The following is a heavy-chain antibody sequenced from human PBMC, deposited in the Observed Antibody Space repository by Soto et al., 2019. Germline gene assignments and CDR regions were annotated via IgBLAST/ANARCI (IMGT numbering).Heavy chain of an antibody. D-gene: IGHD4-17*01. CDR1: GYTFTSYD. Sequence: QVQLVQSGAEVKKPGASVKVSCKASGYTFTSYDINWVRQATGQGLEWMGWMNPNSGNTGYAQKFQGRVTMTRNTSTSTAYMELSSLRSEDTAVYYWATCPSGTVTSTYYYYMDVWGKGTTVTVSS. J-gene: IGHJ6*03. CDR2: MNPNSGNT. V-gene: IGHV1-8*01. CDR3: ATCPSGTVTSTYYYYMDV.